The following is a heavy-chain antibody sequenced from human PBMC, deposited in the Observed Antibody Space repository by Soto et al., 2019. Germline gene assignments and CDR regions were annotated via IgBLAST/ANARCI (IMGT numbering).Heavy chain of an antibody. D-gene: IGHD2-8*01. Sequence: PGGSLRLSCAASGFIFGDHFMDWIRQAPGGGLDWVGRARNKVNDYTVAYAASVEGRFIISRDDSKNSLYLQMNSLKTEDTAIYFCARLMGTSFDLWGQGTLVTVSS. CDR1: GFIFGDHF. J-gene: IGHJ4*02. CDR3: ARLMGTSFDL. CDR2: ARNKVNDYTV. V-gene: IGHV3-72*01.